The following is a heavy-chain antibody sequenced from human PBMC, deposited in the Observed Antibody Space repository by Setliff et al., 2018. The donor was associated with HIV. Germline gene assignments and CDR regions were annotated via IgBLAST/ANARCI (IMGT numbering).Heavy chain of an antibody. J-gene: IGHJ6*03. D-gene: IGHD1-20*01. V-gene: IGHV4-61*02. Sequence: SETLSLTCTVSGGSISSGSYYWSWIRQPAGKGLEWIGRIYISGSTNYNPSLKSRVTISVDTSKNQFSLKLSSVTAADTAMYYCARGIGTRYNYYMDVWGIGTTVTVSS. CDR2: IYISGST. CDR3: ARGIGTRYNYYMDV. CDR1: GGSISSGSYY.